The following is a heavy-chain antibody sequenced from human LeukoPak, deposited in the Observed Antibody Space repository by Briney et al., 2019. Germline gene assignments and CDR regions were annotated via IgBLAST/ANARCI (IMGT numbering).Heavy chain of an antibody. CDR2: IREDGSEK. D-gene: IGHD3-3*01. V-gene: IGHV3-7*01. CDR1: GFTFSRYW. CDR3: ARLNYDFWSGVWEGYYMDV. Sequence: QAGGSLRLSCAASGFTFSRYWMTWVRQAPGKGLEWVANIREDGSEKYYVDSVKGQFTVSRDNAKNSLYLQVNSLRAEDTAVYYCARLNYDFWSGVWEGYYMDVWGKGTTVTVSS. J-gene: IGHJ6*03.